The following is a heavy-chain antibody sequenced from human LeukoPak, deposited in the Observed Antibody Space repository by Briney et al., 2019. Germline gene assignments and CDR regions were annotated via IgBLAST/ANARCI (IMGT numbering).Heavy chain of an antibody. CDR1: GGSISSYY. CDR2: IYYSGST. V-gene: IGHV4-59*08. D-gene: IGHD5-24*01. CDR3: ARCRDGYNYNWIWFDP. Sequence: SETLSLTCTVSGGSISSYYWSWIRQPPGKGLEWVGYIYYSGSTNYNPSLKSRVTISVDTSKNQFSLKLSSVTAADTAVYYCARCRDGYNYNWIWFDPWGQGTLVTVSS. J-gene: IGHJ5*02.